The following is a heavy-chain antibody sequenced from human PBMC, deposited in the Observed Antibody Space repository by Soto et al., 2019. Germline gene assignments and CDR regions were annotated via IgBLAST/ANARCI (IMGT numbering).Heavy chain of an antibody. V-gene: IGHV4-4*07. CDR3: ARQIVVTTYARNFDF. Sequence: SETLSLTCTVSSATMNTFYFNWIRQPAGRGLEWIGRVYSNGSTNYNPSLKSRVTMSVDTSKKQFSLKLSSMTAADTAVYYCARQIVVTTYARNFDFWGPGTLVTVSS. J-gene: IGHJ4*02. CDR1: SATMNTFY. D-gene: IGHD2-21*02. CDR2: VYSNGST.